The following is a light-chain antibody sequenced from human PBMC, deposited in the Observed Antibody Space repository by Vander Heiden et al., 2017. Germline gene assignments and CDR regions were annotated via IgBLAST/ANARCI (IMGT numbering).Light chain of an antibody. CDR1: SSDVGSYNL. Sequence: QSALTQPPPVSCPPGQSTPLPSPATSSDVGSYNLFSWYQHHPGKAPKLMIYDVSKRPSGVSNRFSGSKSGNTASLTISGLQAEDEADYYCCSYAGSSTVVFGGGTRLTVL. J-gene: IGLJ2*01. CDR2: DVS. V-gene: IGLV2-23*02. CDR3: CSYAGSSTVV.